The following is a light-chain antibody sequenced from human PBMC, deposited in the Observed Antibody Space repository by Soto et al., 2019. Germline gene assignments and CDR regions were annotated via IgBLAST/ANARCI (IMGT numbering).Light chain of an antibody. CDR2: DVG. CDR3: SSYTSSNTLDV. V-gene: IGLV2-14*03. CDR1: SSDVGDYNY. Sequence: QSALTQPASVSGSPGQSIAISCTGTSSDVGDYNYVSWYQQHPGKAPKLMIYDVGNRPSGVSDRFSGSKSGNTASLTISGRQAEDEADYYCSSYTSSNTLDVFGTGTKLTVL. J-gene: IGLJ1*01.